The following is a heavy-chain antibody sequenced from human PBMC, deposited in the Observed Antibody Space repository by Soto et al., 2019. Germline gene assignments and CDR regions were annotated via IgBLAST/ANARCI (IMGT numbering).Heavy chain of an antibody. Sequence: SETLSLTCTVSGGSISSYYWSWIRQPAGKGLEWIGRIYTSGSTNYNPSLKRRVTMSVDTSKNQFSLNLSSVTAAADTAVYYCARDRITLANGAFDIWGQGTMVTVSS. D-gene: IGHD2-8*01. J-gene: IGHJ3*02. V-gene: IGHV4-4*07. CDR1: GGSISSYY. CDR2: IYTSGST. CDR3: ARDRITLANGAFDI.